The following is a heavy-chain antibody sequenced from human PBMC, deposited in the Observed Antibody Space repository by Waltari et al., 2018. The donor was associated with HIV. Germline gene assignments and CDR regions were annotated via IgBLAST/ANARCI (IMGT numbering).Heavy chain of an antibody. CDR1: GFTFSIYW. J-gene: IGHJ5*02. V-gene: IGHV3-7*01. CDR3: VKYSGSYWGAHNWFDP. CDR2: IKQDGSEK. D-gene: IGHD1-26*01. Sequence: EVQLVESGGGLVQPGGSLRLSCSASGFTFSIYWLTWLRQAPGKGLEWVANIKQDGSEKHYADSVRGRFTISRDNTKNSLYLQMNSLRAEDTAVYYCVKYSGSYWGAHNWFDPWGQGTLVTVSS.